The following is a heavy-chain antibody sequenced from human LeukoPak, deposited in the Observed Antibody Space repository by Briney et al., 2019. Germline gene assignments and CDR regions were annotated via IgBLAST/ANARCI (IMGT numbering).Heavy chain of an antibody. CDR1: GFTFSSYW. CDR3: ARANALYCSSTSCLFDY. V-gene: IGHV3-7*03. D-gene: IGHD2-2*01. Sequence: GGSLRLSCAASGFTFSSYWMSWVRQAPGKGLEWVANIKQDGSEKYYVDSVKGRFTISRDNAKNSLYLQMNSLRAEDTAIYYCARANALYCSSTSCLFDYWGQGTLVTVSS. CDR2: IKQDGSEK. J-gene: IGHJ4*02.